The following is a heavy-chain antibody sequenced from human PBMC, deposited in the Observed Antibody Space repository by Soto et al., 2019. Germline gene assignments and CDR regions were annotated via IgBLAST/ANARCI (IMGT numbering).Heavy chain of an antibody. CDR3: ARGGSSSGWRTFDS. J-gene: IGHJ4*02. D-gene: IGHD6-19*01. CDR1: GFIFSDHY. Sequence: EVQLVESGGGLVQPGGSLRLSCAASGFIFSDHYMDWVRQAPGKGLEWVARTRNKANSYTTEYAASVKGRFTISRDDSKNSLDLQMDSLKIEDTAMYYCARGGSSSGWRTFDSWGQGTLVTVSS. V-gene: IGHV3-72*01. CDR2: TRNKANSYTT.